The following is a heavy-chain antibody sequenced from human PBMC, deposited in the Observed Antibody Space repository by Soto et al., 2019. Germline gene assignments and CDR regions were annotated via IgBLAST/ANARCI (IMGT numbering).Heavy chain of an antibody. Sequence: EVQLVESGGGLVQPGGSLRLSCTASGFTFSDSWMTWVRQAPGKGLEWVARIKQDESEKKYADSVKGRFSISRDNAKYSMYLQMDSLRGEDTAVYYCVRGGSNYASWGQGTLVTVSS. V-gene: IGHV3-7*01. J-gene: IGHJ5*02. CDR1: GFTFSDSW. D-gene: IGHD4-4*01. CDR2: IKQDESEK. CDR3: VRGGSNYAS.